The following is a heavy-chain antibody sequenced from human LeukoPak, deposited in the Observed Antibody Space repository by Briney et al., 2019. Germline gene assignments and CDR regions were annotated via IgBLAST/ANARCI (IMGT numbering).Heavy chain of an antibody. CDR1: GFTFSSYA. V-gene: IGHV3-23*01. Sequence: PGGSLRLSCAASGFTFSSYAMSWVRQAPGKGLEWVSAISGSGGSTYYADSVKGRFTISRDNSKNTLYLQMNSLRAEDTAVYYCAQKGSSGSVFDYWGQGTLVTVSS. D-gene: IGHD6-19*01. CDR2: ISGSGGST. J-gene: IGHJ4*02. CDR3: AQKGSSGSVFDY.